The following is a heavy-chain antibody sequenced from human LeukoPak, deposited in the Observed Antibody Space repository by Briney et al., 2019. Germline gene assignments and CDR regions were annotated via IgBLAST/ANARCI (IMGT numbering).Heavy chain of an antibody. CDR2: INPNSGGT. D-gene: IGHD6-13*01. V-gene: IGHV1-2*02. Sequence: ASVKVSCKASGGTFSSYAISWVRQAPGQGLEWMGWINPNSGGTNYEQQFQGRVTMTRDTSITTAYMDLSSLRSDDMAVYCARGGMSANPNPYYFDYWGLGTLVTVSS. CDR1: GGTFSSYA. CDR3: ARGGMSANPNPYYFDY. J-gene: IGHJ4*02.